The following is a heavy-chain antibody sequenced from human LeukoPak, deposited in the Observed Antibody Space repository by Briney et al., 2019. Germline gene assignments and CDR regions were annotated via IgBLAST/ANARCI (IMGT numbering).Heavy chain of an antibody. Sequence: PSETLSLTCAVSGGSISSGGYSWSWIRQPPGKGLEWIGYIYHSGSTYYNPSLKSRVTISVDTSKNQFSLKLSSVTAADTAVYYCARGSFLDQYCSSTSCPYYFDYWGQGTLVTVSS. J-gene: IGHJ4*02. D-gene: IGHD2-2*01. CDR2: IYHSGST. CDR3: ARGSFLDQYCSSTSCPYYFDY. CDR1: GGSISSGGYS. V-gene: IGHV4-30-2*01.